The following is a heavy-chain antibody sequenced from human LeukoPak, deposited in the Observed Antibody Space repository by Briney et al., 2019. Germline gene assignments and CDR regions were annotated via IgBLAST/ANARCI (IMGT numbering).Heavy chain of an antibody. CDR3: ARQDASGTYDAFDV. Sequence: KSGESLKISCKDSGYLFTSYWIAWVRQRPGKGLEWMGIIYPGDSGTRYSPSFQGRVTISADKSINTAYLLWSSLQASDTATYYCARQDASGTYDAFDVWGQGTVVTV. V-gene: IGHV5-51*01. J-gene: IGHJ3*01. D-gene: IGHD3-10*01. CDR2: IYPGDSGT. CDR1: GYLFTSYW.